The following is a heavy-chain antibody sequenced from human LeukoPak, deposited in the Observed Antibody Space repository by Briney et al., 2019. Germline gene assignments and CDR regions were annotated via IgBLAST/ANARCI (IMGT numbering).Heavy chain of an antibody. J-gene: IGHJ4*02. V-gene: IGHV4-34*01. CDR2: INHSGST. Sequence: SSETLSLTCAAYGGSFSGYYWSWIRQPPGKGLEWIGEINHSGSTDYNPSLKSRVTISVDTSKNQFSLKLSSVTAADTAVYYCARSLGMEWLFTDYWGQGTLVTVSS. CDR3: ARSLGMEWLFTDY. D-gene: IGHD3-3*01. CDR1: GGSFSGYY.